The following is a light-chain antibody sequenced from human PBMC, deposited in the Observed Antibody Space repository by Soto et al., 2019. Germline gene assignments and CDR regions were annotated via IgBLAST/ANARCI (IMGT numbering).Light chain of an antibody. V-gene: IGLV2-14*01. J-gene: IGLJ1*01. Sequence: QSALTQPASVSGSPGQSVTISCTGTSSDVGAYNLVSWYQQYPGKAPKLMIYEVSNRPSGVSNRFSGSKPGNTASLTISGLQAEDEADYYCCTSYEGGGKYVFGTGTKVTVL. CDR2: EVS. CDR1: SSDVGAYNL. CDR3: TSYEGGGKYV.